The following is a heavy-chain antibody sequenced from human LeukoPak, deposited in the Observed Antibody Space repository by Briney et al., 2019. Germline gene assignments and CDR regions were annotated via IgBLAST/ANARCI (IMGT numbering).Heavy chain of an antibody. J-gene: IGHJ6*02. CDR3: AGSYCGGDCHRGYYYYGMDV. Sequence: SVMLSCTPSGGTFSSYAISWVRHDPGQGIEWLGRIILIFGIADYAQKFQGRVTITADKSTSTAYMELSSLRSEDTAVYYCAGSYCGGDCHRGYYYYGMDVWGQGTTVTVSS. D-gene: IGHD2-21*02. V-gene: IGHV1-69*04. CDR1: GGTFSSYA. CDR2: IILIFGIA.